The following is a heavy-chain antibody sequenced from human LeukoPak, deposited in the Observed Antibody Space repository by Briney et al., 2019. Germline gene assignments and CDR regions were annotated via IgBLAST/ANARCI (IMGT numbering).Heavy chain of an antibody. D-gene: IGHD4-11*01. Sequence: ASVKVSCKASGYTFTSYGISWVRQAPGQGLEWMGWISAYNGNTNYAQKLQGRVTTTTDTSTSTAYMELRSLRSDDTAVYYCARASRHDYLAHLFDYWGQGTLVIVSS. CDR1: GYTFTSYG. CDR2: ISAYNGNT. J-gene: IGHJ4*02. CDR3: ARASRHDYLAHLFDY. V-gene: IGHV1-18*01.